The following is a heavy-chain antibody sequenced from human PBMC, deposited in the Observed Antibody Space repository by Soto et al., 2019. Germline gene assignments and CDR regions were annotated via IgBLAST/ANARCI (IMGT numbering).Heavy chain of an antibody. Sequence: GGSLRLSCAASGFTVSSNYMSWVRQAPGKGLEWVSVIYSGGSTYYADSVKGRFTISRDNSKNTLYLQMNSLRAEETAVYYCARDGDGYDFWSGYGNYYYGMDVWGQGTTVTVSS. CDR3: ARDGDGYDFWSGYGNYYYGMDV. J-gene: IGHJ6*02. CDR1: GFTVSSNY. D-gene: IGHD3-3*01. V-gene: IGHV3-53*01. CDR2: IYSGGST.